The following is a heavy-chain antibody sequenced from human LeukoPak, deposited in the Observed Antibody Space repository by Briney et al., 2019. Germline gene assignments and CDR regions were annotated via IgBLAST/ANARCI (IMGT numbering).Heavy chain of an antibody. CDR3: ARSLSGSYPRGERTFDY. CDR2: INPNSGGT. V-gene: IGHV1-2*02. J-gene: IGHJ4*02. CDR1: GYTFTGYY. Sequence: GASVKVSCKASGYTFTGYYMHWVRQAPGQGLEWMGWINPNSGGTNYAQKFQGRVTMTRDTSISTAYMELSRLRSDDTAVYYCARSLSGSYPRGERTFDYWGQGTLVTVSS. D-gene: IGHD1-26*01.